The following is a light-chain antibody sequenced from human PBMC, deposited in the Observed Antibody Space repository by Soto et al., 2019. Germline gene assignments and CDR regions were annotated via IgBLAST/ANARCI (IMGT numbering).Light chain of an antibody. CDR1: QSVSRN. CDR3: QEYDNWLTWT. J-gene: IGKJ1*01. V-gene: IGKV3-15*01. CDR2: GAS. Sequence: EIVMTQSPATLSVSPGERATVSCRASQSVSRNLAWYQQKPGQAPRLLMYGASTRATGIPARFSGSGSGTEFTLTISSLQSEDFAVYYCQEYDNWLTWTFGQGTKVDI.